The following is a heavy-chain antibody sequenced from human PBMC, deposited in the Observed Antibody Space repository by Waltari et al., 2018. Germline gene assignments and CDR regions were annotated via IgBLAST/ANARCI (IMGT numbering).Heavy chain of an antibody. J-gene: IGHJ4*02. V-gene: IGHV1-2*02. CDR2: SNPNSGGT. CDR1: GYTFTGYY. Sequence: QVQLVQSGAEVKKPGASVKVSCKASGYTFTGYYMHWVRQAPGQGLEWMGGSNPNSGGTNYEQKVQGRVTRTRDTSISTAYMELSRLRSDDTAVYYCARQAIGYSGWGQGTLVTVSS. CDR3: ARQAIGYSG. D-gene: IGHD3-10*01.